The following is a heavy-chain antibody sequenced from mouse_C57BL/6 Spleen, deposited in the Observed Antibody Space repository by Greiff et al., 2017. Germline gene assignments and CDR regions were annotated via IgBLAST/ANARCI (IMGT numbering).Heavy chain of an antibody. Sequence: VQLQQPGAELVMPGASVKLSCKASGYTFTSYWMHWVKQRPGQGLEWIGEIDPSDSYTNYNQKFKGKSTLTVDKSSSTAYMQLSSLTSEDSAVYYCAFYYYGSRAFDDWGQGTTLTVSS. V-gene: IGHV1-69*01. D-gene: IGHD1-1*01. J-gene: IGHJ2*01. CDR2: IDPSDSYT. CDR1: GYTFTSYW. CDR3: AFYYYGSRAFDD.